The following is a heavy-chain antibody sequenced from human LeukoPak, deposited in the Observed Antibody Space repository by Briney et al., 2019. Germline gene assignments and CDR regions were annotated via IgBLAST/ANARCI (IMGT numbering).Heavy chain of an antibody. CDR1: GGSISSSNW. CDR3: ARGPLRSGYYRPNWFDP. V-gene: IGHV4-4*02. CDR2: IYHSGST. Sequence: KSSETLSLACAVSGGSISSSNWWSWVRQPPGKGLEWIGEIYHSGSTNYNPSLKSRVTISVDKSKNQFSLKLSSVTAADTAVYYCARGPLRSGYYRPNWFDPWGQGTLVTVSS. J-gene: IGHJ5*02. D-gene: IGHD3-3*01.